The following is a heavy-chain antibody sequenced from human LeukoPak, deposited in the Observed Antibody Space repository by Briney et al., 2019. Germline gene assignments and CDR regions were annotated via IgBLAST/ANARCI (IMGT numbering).Heavy chain of an antibody. D-gene: IGHD6-19*01. CDR2: IYYSGST. Sequence: PSETLSLTCTVSGGSISSYYWSWIRQPPGKGLEWIGYIYYSGSTNYNPSLKSRVTISVDTSKNQFSLKLSSVTAADTAVYYCTRDRHLYSTGWSDYWGQGTLVTVPS. V-gene: IGHV4-59*01. CDR3: TRDRHLYSTGWSDY. CDR1: GGSISSYY. J-gene: IGHJ4*02.